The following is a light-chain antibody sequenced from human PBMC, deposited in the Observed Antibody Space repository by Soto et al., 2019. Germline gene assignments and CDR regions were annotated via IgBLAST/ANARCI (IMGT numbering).Light chain of an antibody. V-gene: IGLV2-8*01. J-gene: IGLJ1*01. Sequence: QSALTQPPSASGSPGQSVTISCTGTSSDVGGYNYVSWYQQAPDKAPKLLLYEVSKRPSGVPDRFSGSKSGDAASLTVSGLQAEDEADYYCSSYAPGYLDVFVTGTKLTV. CDR3: SSYAPGYLDV. CDR1: SSDVGGYNY. CDR2: EVS.